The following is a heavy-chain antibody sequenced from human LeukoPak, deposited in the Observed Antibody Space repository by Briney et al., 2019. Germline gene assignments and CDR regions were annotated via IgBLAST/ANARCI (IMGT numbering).Heavy chain of an antibody. V-gene: IGHV1-69*13. D-gene: IGHD3-10*01. Sequence: VASVKVSCKASGGTFSSYAISWVRQAPGQGLEWMGGIIPIFGTANYAQKFQGRVTITADESTSTAYMELSSLRSEDTAVYYCARESRDYYGSGSYYGYWGQGTLVTVSS. J-gene: IGHJ4*02. CDR2: IIPIFGTA. CDR3: ARESRDYYGSGSYYGY. CDR1: GGTFSSYA.